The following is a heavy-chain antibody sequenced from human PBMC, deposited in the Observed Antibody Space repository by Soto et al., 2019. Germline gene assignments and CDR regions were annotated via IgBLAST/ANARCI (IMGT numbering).Heavy chain of an antibody. J-gene: IGHJ3*02. Sequence: QVQLVESRGGVVQPGRSLRLSCAASGFAFSSFAMHWVRQAPGKGLEWVAVISYSGSNKYYTDSVKGRFTISRDNSKNTLNLQMNSLRAEDTAMYYCAKDARMSAIEDAFDIWGQGTLVAVSS. CDR1: GFAFSSFA. CDR3: AKDARMSAIEDAFDI. D-gene: IGHD2-15*01. V-gene: IGHV3-30*18. CDR2: ISYSGSNK.